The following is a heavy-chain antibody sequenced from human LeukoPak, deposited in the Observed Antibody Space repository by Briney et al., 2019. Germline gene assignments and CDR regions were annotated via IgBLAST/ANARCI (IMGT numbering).Heavy chain of an antibody. CDR2: INNDGVST. CDR3: AGRHCGTSCYRGLLQF. CDR1: GFTLSSYW. V-gene: IGHV3-74*01. Sequence: GGSLRLSCATSGFTLSSYWMHWVRQVPGKGLEWLSRINNDGVSTSYADSVKGRFTISRDNAKNTLYLHMNSLRAEDTAVYYCAGRHCGTSCYRGLLQFWGQGTVVTVSS. D-gene: IGHD2-2*02. J-gene: IGHJ4*02.